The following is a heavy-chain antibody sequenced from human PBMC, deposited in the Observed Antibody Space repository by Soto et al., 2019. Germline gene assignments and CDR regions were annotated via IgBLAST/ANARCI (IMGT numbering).Heavy chain of an antibody. CDR2: ISGGGSNT. J-gene: IGHJ4*02. CDR3: ARGIEWEVSRALDY. V-gene: IGHV3-23*01. Sequence: EVQLLESGGGLVQPGGSLRLSCAASGFSLRNYAVSWVRQAPGKGLEWVSDISGGGSNTFYADSIKGRFTISRDTSKNTLYLQMNSLRAEDTAVYYCARGIEWEVSRALDYWGQGTLVTVSS. D-gene: IGHD1-26*01. CDR1: GFSLRNYA.